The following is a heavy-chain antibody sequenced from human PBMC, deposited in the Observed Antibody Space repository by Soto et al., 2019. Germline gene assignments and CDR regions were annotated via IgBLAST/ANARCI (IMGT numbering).Heavy chain of an antibody. J-gene: IGHJ3*02. V-gene: IGHV3-74*01. CDR3: ARDRQPDYGDYFGAFDI. Sequence: GGSLRLSCAASGFTFSSYWMHWVRQAPGKGLVWVSRINSDGSSTSYADSVKGRFTISRDNAKNTLYLQMNSLRAEDTAVYYCARDRQPDYGDYFGAFDIWGQGTMVTVSS. CDR1: GFTFSSYW. D-gene: IGHD4-17*01. CDR2: INSDGSST.